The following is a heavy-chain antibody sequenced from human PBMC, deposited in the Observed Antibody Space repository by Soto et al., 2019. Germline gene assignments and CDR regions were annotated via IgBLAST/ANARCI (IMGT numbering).Heavy chain of an antibody. J-gene: IGHJ6*02. D-gene: IGHD1-26*01. V-gene: IGHV1-3*01. CDR1: GYTFTSYA. CDR2: INAGNGNT. Sequence: ASVKVSCKASGYTFTSYAMHWVRQAPGQRLEWMGWINAGNGNTEYSQKFQGRVTITRDTSASTAYMELSSLRSEDTAVYYCASSATTADYYYGMDVWGQGTTVTVSS. CDR3: ASSATTADYYYGMDV.